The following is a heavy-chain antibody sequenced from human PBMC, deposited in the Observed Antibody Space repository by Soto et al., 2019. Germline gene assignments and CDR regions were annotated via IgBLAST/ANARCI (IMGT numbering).Heavy chain of an antibody. CDR1: GFTFSSYG. J-gene: IGHJ5*02. V-gene: IGHV3-33*01. D-gene: IGHD5-18*01. CDR3: ARDKSRGTAMVTYSGWFDP. CDR2: IWYDGSNK. Sequence: GGSLRLSCAASGFTFSSYGMHWVRQAPGKGLEWVAVIWYDGSNKYYADSVKGRFTISRDNSKNTLYLQMNSLRAEDTAVYYCARDKSRGTAMVTYSGWFDPWGQGTLVTVSS.